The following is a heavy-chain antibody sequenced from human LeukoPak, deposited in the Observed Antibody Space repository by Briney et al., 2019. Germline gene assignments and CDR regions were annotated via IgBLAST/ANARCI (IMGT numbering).Heavy chain of an antibody. D-gene: IGHD3-16*01. CDR2: IYYSGST. CDR3: ARFHLTALDY. J-gene: IGHJ4*02. V-gene: IGHV4-59*01. Sequence: SETLSLTCTVSGGSISSYYWRWIRQPPGKGLEWIGYIYYSGSTNYNPSLKSRVTISVDTSKNQFSLKLSSVTAADTAVYYCARFHLTALDYWGQGTLVTVSS. CDR1: GGSISSYY.